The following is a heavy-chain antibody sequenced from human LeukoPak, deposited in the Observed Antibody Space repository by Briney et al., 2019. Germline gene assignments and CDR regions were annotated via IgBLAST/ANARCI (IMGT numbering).Heavy chain of an antibody. CDR2: ISGSGGST. CDR3: AREVTMVRDPFYGMDV. CDR1: GFTFSSYA. D-gene: IGHD3-10*01. J-gene: IGHJ6*02. V-gene: IGHV3-23*01. Sequence: TGGSLRLSCAASGFTFSSYAMSWVRQAPGKGLEWVSAISGSGGSTYYADSVKGRFTISRDNSKNTLYLQMNSLRAEDTAVYYCAREVTMVRDPFYGMDVWGQGTTVTVSS.